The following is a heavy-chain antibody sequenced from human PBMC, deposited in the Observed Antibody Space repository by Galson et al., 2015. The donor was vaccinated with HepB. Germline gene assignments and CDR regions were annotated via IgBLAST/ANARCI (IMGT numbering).Heavy chain of an antibody. J-gene: IGHJ4*02. Sequence: SLRLSCAASGFIVDGSGMSWVRQAPGKGLEWVSGISASGGKKHHGEAVEGRVTKFREKSQNTVYLQMNSLRVDDSALYYCTRDSGWESAYWGQGTLVTVSS. CDR2: ISASGGKK. D-gene: IGHD3-10*01. V-gene: IGHV3-23*01. CDR3: TRDSGWESAY. CDR1: GFIVDGSG.